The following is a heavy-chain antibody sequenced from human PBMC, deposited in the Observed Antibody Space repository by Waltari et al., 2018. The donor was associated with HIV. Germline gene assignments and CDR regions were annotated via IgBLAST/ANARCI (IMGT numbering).Heavy chain of an antibody. Sequence: QVQLVQSGAEVKKPGASLKVSCKASGYTFTSYDINWVRQATGQGLEWMGWRNPNSGNTGYAQNFQGRVTMTRNTSISTAYMELSSLRSEDTAVYYCARGIRRDCYWFDPWGQGTLVTVSS. J-gene: IGHJ5*02. D-gene: IGHD2-21*02. CDR2: RNPNSGNT. CDR3: ARGIRRDCYWFDP. CDR1: GYTFTSYD. V-gene: IGHV1-8*01.